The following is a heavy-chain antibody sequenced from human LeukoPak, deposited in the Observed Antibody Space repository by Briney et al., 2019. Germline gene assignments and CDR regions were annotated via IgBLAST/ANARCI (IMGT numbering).Heavy chain of an antibody. CDR2: ISGSGGST. J-gene: IGHJ4*02. D-gene: IGHD2-15*01. Sequence: GGSLRLSCAASGFTFSSYAMSWVRQAPGKGLEWVSAISGSGGSTYYADSVKGPFTISRDNSKNTLYLQMNSLRAEDTAVYYCAKDKLAYCSGGSCYYFDYWGQGTLVTVSS. CDR3: AKDKLAYCSGGSCYYFDY. V-gene: IGHV3-23*01. CDR1: GFTFSSYA.